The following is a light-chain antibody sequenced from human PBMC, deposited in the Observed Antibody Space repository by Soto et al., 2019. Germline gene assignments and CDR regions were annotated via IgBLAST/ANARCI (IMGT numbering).Light chain of an antibody. CDR2: DAS. CDR3: QQRNYWPIT. CDR1: QSVGSY. J-gene: IGKJ5*01. V-gene: IGKV3-11*01. Sequence: EIVLTQSPATLSLSPGEGVTLSCRASQSVGSYLAWYQQKLGQAPRLLIYDASNRATGIPARFSGSGSGTVFTLTINSLEPEEFSVYYCQQRNYWPITFGQGTRLEIK.